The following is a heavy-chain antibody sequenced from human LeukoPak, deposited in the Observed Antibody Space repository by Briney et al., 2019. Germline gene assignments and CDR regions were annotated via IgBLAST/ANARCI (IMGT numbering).Heavy chain of an antibody. J-gene: IGHJ4*02. Sequence: SETLSLTCTVSGGSISNYYWSWIRQPPGKGLEWIGYIYYSGNTNYNPSLKSRVTISEDTSKNQFSLKLTSVTAADTAVYYCARVGAAGDYYFDYWGQGTLVTVSS. CDR1: GGSISNYY. CDR3: ARVGAAGDYYFDY. V-gene: IGHV4-59*01. CDR2: IYYSGNT. D-gene: IGHD6-13*01.